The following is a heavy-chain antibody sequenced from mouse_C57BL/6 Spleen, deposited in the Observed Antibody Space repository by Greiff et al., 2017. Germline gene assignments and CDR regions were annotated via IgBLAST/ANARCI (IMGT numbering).Heavy chain of an antibody. V-gene: IGHV14-4*01. D-gene: IGHD4-1*01. CDR3: TRLTGKGYFGY. CDR1: GFNIKDDY. J-gene: IGHJ2*01. CDR2: IDPENGDT. Sequence: EVKVVESGAELVRPGASVKLSCTASGFNIKDDYMHWVKQRPEQGLEWIGWIDPENGDTEYASKFQGKAPITADTSSNTAYLQLSSLTSEDTAVYYCTRLTGKGYFGYWGQGTTLTVSS.